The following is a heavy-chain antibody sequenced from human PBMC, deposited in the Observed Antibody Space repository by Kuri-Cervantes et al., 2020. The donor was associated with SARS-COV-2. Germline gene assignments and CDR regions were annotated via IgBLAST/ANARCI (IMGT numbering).Heavy chain of an antibody. Sequence: SCTVSGGSISSGSYYWSWIRQPAGKGLEWIGRIYTSGSTNYNPSLKSRVTISVDTSKNQFSLNLSSVTAADTAVYFCARHSSAQRGWFDPWGQGTLVTVSS. J-gene: IGHJ5*02. D-gene: IGHD6-19*01. V-gene: IGHV4-61*02. CDR2: IYTSGST. CDR1: GGSISSGSYY. CDR3: ARHSSAQRGWFDP.